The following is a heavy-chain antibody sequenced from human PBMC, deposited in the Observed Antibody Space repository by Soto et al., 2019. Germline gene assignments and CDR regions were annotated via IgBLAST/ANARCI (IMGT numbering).Heavy chain of an antibody. CDR1: GGSISSSSYY. CDR3: ARQYAPYCSGGSCATLRFDY. V-gene: IGHV4-39*01. J-gene: IGHJ4*02. Sequence: SETLSLTCTVSGGSISSSSYYWGWIRQPPGKGLEWIGSIYYSGSTYYNPSLKSRVTISVDTSKNQFSLKLSSVTAADTAVYYCARQYAPYCSGGSCATLRFDYWGQGTLVTVSS. D-gene: IGHD2-15*01. CDR2: IYYSGST.